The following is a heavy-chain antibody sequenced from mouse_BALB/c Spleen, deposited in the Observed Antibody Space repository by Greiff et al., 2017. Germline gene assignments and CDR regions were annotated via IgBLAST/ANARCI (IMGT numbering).Heavy chain of an antibody. V-gene: IGHV1-7*01. CDR1: GYTFTSYW. J-gene: IGHJ3*01. CDR3: ARQDGNYPWFAY. CDR2: INPSTGYT. D-gene: IGHD2-1*01. Sequence: VKLMESGAELAKPGASVKMSCKASGYTFTSYWMHWVKQRPGQGLEWIGYINPSTGYTEYNQKFKDKATLTADKSSSTAYMQLSSLTSEDSAVYYCARQDGNYPWFAYWGQGTLVTVSA.